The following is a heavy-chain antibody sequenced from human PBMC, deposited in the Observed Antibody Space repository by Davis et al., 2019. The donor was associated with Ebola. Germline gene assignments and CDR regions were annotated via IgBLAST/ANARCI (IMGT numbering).Heavy chain of an antibody. CDR2: INSDGSTT. J-gene: IGHJ4*02. Sequence: GESLKTSCAASGFTFSSYWMHWVRLAPGKGLVWVSRINSDGSTTTYADSVKGRFTISRENAKNSLHLQMNSLRDEDTAVYYCARGGGITMIVDWGQGTLVTVSS. CDR1: GFTFSSYW. CDR3: ARGGGITMIVD. D-gene: IGHD3-22*01. V-gene: IGHV3-74*01.